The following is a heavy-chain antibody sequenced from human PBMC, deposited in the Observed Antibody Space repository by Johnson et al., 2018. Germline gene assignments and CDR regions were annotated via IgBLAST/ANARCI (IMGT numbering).Heavy chain of an antibody. CDR2: ILPIFGTG. V-gene: IGHV1-69*06. CDR1: GGTFTNYA. Sequence: QVQLVESGAEVKNPGSSVKVSCKASGGTFTNYAINWVRQAPGQGLEWMGGILPIFGTGTYAQKFQGRVTISADKSTRTAYMELSSLRSEDTAVYYCARVHGSGSHPYYYYGMDVWGQGTSVTVSS. CDR3: ARVHGSGSHPYYYYGMDV. D-gene: IGHD3-10*01. J-gene: IGHJ6*02.